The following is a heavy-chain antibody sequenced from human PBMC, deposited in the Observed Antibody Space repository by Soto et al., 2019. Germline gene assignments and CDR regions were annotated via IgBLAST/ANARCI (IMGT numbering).Heavy chain of an antibody. CDR2: ISASGGST. D-gene: IGHD2-21*01. V-gene: IGHV3-23*01. Sequence: GGSLGLSCAAAGFTFSSYAMGWVRQAPGKGLEWVSGISASGGSTYYADSVKGRFTISRDNSKNTLDLQMNSLGAEDTALYYCARAIPSWFDPWGQGTLVTVSS. CDR3: ARAIPSWFDP. CDR1: GFTFSSYA. J-gene: IGHJ5*02.